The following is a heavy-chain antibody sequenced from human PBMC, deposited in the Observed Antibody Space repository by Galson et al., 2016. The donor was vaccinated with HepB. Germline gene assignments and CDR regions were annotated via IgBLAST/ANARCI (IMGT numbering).Heavy chain of an antibody. CDR2: ISGSGGTI. Sequence: SLRLSCAVSGFTFNSYAFSWVRQTPGKGLDWVSSISGSGGTIYYTDSVKGRFTISRDNSQSRLYQQMNRLRAEDTGIYYCAKEYDFWSGYLSHWGQGALVTVSS. D-gene: IGHD3-3*01. CDR3: AKEYDFWSGYLSH. J-gene: IGHJ4*02. CDR1: GFTFNSYA. V-gene: IGHV3-23*01.